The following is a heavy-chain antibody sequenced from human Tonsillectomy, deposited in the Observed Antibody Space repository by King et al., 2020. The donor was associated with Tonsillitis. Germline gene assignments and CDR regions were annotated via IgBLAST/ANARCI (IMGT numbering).Heavy chain of an antibody. CDR1: GGTFTTYA. J-gene: IGHJ6*02. Sequence: QLVQSGAEVKKPGSSGKVSCKVSGGTFTTYAINWVRQAPGQGLEWMGDIIPIFGRANYAQKFQGRVTITADESTSTAYMEVNRLRSEDTAVYYCARDLDGMDVWGQGTTVTVSS. CDR2: IIPIFGRA. V-gene: IGHV1-69*01. CDR3: ARDLDGMDV.